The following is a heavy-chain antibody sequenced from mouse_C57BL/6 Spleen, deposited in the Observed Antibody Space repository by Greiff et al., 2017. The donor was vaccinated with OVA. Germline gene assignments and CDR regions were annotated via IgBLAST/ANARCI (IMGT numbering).Heavy chain of an antibody. D-gene: IGHD1-1*02. V-gene: IGHV2-2*01. J-gene: IGHJ2*01. CDR3: ARGGKGAFDY. Sequence: QVQLKESGPGLVQPSQSLSITCTVSGFSLTSYGVHWVRPSPGKGLEWLGVIWSGGSTDYNAAFISRLSISKDNSKSQVFFKMNRLQADDTAIYYCARGGKGAFDYWGQGTTLTVSS. CDR2: IWSGGST. CDR1: GFSLTSYG.